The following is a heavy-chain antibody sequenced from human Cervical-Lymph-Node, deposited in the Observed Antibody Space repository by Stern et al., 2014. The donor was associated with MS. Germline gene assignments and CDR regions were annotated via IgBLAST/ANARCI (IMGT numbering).Heavy chain of an antibody. Sequence: QLVESGGGLVKPGGSLRLSWVASGFTFSNYSMNWVRQAPGKGLEGVSSISSSSIYIYYADSVKGRFTISRDNAKNALYLQMNSLRAEDTAVYFCASSYTGEYFQHWGQGTLVTVSS. D-gene: IGHD3-16*01. J-gene: IGHJ1*01. CDR1: GFTFSNYS. CDR3: ASSYTGEYFQH. V-gene: IGHV3-21*01. CDR2: ISSSSIYI.